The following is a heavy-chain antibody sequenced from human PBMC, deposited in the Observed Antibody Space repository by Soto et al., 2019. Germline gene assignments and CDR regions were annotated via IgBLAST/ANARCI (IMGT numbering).Heavy chain of an antibody. V-gene: IGHV3-73*02. CDR3: TRGRDVWSGYPRYYLDY. CDR2: IRRKANNYAT. J-gene: IGHJ4*02. Sequence: EVQLVESGGGLVQPGGSLKLSCAASGFIFSDSALHWVRQASGKGLEWVGRIRRKANNYATTYAASVEGRFAISRDYSKNTAYLQMNSLKTEDTAIYYCTRGRDVWSGYPRYYLDYWGQGTLVTVSS. CDR1: GFIFSDSA. D-gene: IGHD3-3*01.